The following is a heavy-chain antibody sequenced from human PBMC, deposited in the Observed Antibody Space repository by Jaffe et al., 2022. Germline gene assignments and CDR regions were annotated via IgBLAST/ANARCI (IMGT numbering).Heavy chain of an antibody. CDR2: IYHSGST. CDR3: ARRTIFNYYYMDV. V-gene: IGHV4-38-2*01. D-gene: IGHD3-9*01. CDR1: GYSISSGYY. Sequence: QVQLQESGPGLVKPSETLSLTCAVSGYSISSGYYWGWIRQPPGKGLEWIGSIYHSGSTYYNPSLKSRVTISVDTSKNQFSLKLSSVTAADTAVYYCARRTIFNYYYMDVWGKGTTVTVSS. J-gene: IGHJ6*03.